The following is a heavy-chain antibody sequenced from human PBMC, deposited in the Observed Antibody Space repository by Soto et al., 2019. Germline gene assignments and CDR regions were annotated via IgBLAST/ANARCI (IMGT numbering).Heavy chain of an antibody. CDR2: ISAYNGNT. CDR1: GYTFTRYC. J-gene: IGHJ5*02. CDR3: ARDSLSGYSYGYENWFDP. D-gene: IGHD5-18*01. V-gene: IGHV1-18*01. Sequence: ASVKVSCKASGYTFTRYCISWVRQAPGQGLEWMGWISAYNGNTNYAQKLQGRVTMTTDTSTSTAYMELRSLRSDDTAVYYCARDSLSGYSYGYENWFDPWGQGTLVTVSS.